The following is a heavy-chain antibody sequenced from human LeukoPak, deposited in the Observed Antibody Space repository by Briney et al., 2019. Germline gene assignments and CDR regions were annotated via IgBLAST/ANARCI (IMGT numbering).Heavy chain of an antibody. Sequence: PGGSLRLSCAASQFTFSSYWMHWVRQAPGKGLVWVSFITSDGSSTSYADYVKGRFTISGDNAKNRLYLQMNSLRAEDTAVYYCARDGSLPDYWGQGTLVTVSS. J-gene: IGHJ4*02. CDR3: ARDGSLPDY. CDR2: ITSDGSST. CDR1: QFTFSSYW. V-gene: IGHV3-74*01. D-gene: IGHD5-12*01.